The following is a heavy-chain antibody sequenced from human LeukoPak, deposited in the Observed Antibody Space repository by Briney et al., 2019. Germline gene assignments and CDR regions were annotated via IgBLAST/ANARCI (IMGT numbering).Heavy chain of an antibody. J-gene: IGHJ5*02. D-gene: IGHD1-26*01. CDR2: VDPEDGET. CDR1: GYTFTDYY. V-gene: IGHV1-69-2*01. CDR3: ATGRVGATCGWFDP. Sequence: ASVKISCKVSGYTFTDYYMHWVQQAPGKGLEWMGLVDPEDGETIYAEKFQGRVTITADTSTDTAYMELSSLRSEDTAVYYCATGRVGATCGWFDPWGQGTLVTVSS.